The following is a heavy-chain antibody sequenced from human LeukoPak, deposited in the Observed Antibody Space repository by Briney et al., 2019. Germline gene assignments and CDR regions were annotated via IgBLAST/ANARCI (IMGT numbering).Heavy chain of an antibody. CDR2: INPSGGGT. CDR3: ARDLLGYCTSNSGSLSVYYYGMDV. D-gene: IGHD2-2*01. Sequence: ASVKVSCKASGYTFTNYYMHWVRQAPGPGLEGMAIINPSGGGTSYAQKFQGRVTMTRDTSTSTGYMELSSLRSEDTAVYYCARDLLGYCTSNSGSLSVYYYGMDVWGQGTTVTVSS. J-gene: IGHJ6*02. V-gene: IGHV1-46*01. CDR1: GYTFTNYY.